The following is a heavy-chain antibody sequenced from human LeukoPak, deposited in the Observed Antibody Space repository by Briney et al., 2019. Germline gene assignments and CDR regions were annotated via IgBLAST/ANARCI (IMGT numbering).Heavy chain of an antibody. D-gene: IGHD4-17*01. CDR3: ARDVDYGDPGDY. Sequence: GGSLRLSCAASGFTFDDYGMSWVRQAPGKGLEWISYISSSGSTIYYANSVKGRFTISRDNAKNSLYLQMSSLRAEDTAVYYCARDVDYGDPGDYWGQGTLVTVSS. J-gene: IGHJ4*02. CDR1: GFTFDDYG. CDR2: ISSSGSTI. V-gene: IGHV3-48*03.